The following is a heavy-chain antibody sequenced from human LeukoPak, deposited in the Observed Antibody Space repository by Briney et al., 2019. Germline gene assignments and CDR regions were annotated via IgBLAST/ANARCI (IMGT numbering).Heavy chain of an antibody. D-gene: IGHD3-16*02. Sequence: ASVKVSCKASGYTFTGYYMHWVRQAPGQGLEWMGWINPNSGGTSYAQKFQGRVTMTRDTSISTAYMELSRLRSDDTAVYYCARGSMITFGGVIVFDYWGQGTLVTVSS. CDR3: ARGSMITFGGVIVFDY. CDR1: GYTFTGYY. J-gene: IGHJ4*02. CDR2: INPNSGGT. V-gene: IGHV1-2*02.